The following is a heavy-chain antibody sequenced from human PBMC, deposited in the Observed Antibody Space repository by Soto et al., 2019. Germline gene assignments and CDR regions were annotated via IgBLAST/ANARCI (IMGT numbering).Heavy chain of an antibody. CDR2: IYYSGST. Sequence: PSDTLSLTCTVSGGSISSGDYYWSWIRQPPGKGLEWIGYIYYSGSTYYNPSLKSRVTISVDTSKNQFSLKLSSVTAADTAVYYCARGRVLLWFGELLPGYGMDVWGQGTTVTVSS. D-gene: IGHD3-10*01. J-gene: IGHJ6*02. V-gene: IGHV4-30-4*02. CDR1: GGSISSGDYY. CDR3: ARGRVLLWFGELLPGYGMDV.